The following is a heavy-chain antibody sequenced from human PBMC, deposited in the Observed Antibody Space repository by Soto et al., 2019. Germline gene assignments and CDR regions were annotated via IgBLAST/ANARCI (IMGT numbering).Heavy chain of an antibody. CDR2: ISYDGSNK. CDR3: ARESSSSWYSPSPSPRKSGGFDP. D-gene: IGHD6-13*01. J-gene: IGHJ5*02. Sequence: GSLRLSCAASGFTFSSYAMHWVRQAPGKGLEWVAVISYDGSNKYYADSVKGRFTISRDNSKNTLYLQMNSLRAEDTAVYYCARESSSSWYSPSPSPRKSGGFDPWGQGTLVTVSS. V-gene: IGHV3-30-3*01. CDR1: GFTFSSYA.